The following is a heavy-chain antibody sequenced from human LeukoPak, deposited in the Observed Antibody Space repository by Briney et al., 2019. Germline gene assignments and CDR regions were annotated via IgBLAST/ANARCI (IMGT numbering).Heavy chain of an antibody. CDR1: GGSFSGYY. CDR3: ARRRREYYYGSGSPNWFDP. J-gene: IGHJ5*02. Sequence: PSETLSLTCAVYGGSFSGYYWSWIRQPPGKGLEWIGEINHSGSTNYNPSLKSRVTISVDTSKNQFSLKLSSVTAADTAVYYCARRRREYYYGSGSPNWFDPWGQGTLVTVSS. CDR2: INHSGST. D-gene: IGHD3-10*01. V-gene: IGHV4-34*01.